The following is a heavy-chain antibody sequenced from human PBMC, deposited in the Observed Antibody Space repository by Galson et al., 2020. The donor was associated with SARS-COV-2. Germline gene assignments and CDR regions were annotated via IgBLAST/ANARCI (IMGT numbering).Heavy chain of an antibody. CDR1: GDSISTNNW. CDR3: ARGFDP. Sequence: SQTLSLTCVVSGDSISTNNWWTWVRQPPGKGLEWIGEIYHSGRTNYNPSLKSRVTISLDKSQNQFSLKLTSVTAADTAVYYCARGFDPWGQGTLVTVSS. V-gene: IGHV4-4*02. CDR2: IYHSGRT. J-gene: IGHJ5*02.